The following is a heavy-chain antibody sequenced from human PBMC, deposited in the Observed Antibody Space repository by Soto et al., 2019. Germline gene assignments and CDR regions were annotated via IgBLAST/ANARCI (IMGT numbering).Heavy chain of an antibody. D-gene: IGHD7-27*01. Sequence: KQSQTLSLTCAISGDSVSSNSAAWNWIRQSPSRGLEWLGRTYYRSKWYNDYAVSVKSRITINPDTSKNQFSLQLNSVTPEDTAVYYCARVGVTGKGNWFDPWGQGTLVTVSS. CDR2: TYYRSKWYN. CDR1: GDSVSSNSAA. V-gene: IGHV6-1*01. CDR3: ARVGVTGKGNWFDP. J-gene: IGHJ5*02.